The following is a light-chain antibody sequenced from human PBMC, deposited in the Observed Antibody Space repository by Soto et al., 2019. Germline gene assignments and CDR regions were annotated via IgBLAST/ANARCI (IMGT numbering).Light chain of an antibody. CDR2: KAS. J-gene: IGKJ1*01. CDR3: QQYNSYPGT. Sequence: EIQMTQSPYTLSASVGDRVTITCRASQGISSWLAWYQQKPGKAPNLLIYKASSLESGVPSRFSGSGSGTEFTLTISSLQPDDFATYYCQQYNSYPGTFGQGTKVEI. CDR1: QGISSW. V-gene: IGKV1-5*03.